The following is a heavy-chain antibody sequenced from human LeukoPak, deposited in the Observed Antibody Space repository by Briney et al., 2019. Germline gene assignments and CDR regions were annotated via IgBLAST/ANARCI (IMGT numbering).Heavy chain of an antibody. CDR2: ISGSGGST. CDR3: AKGGLRQQLVWARIYYFDY. Sequence: PGGSLRLSCAASGFTFSSYAMSWVRQAPGKGLEWVSAISGSGGSTYYADSVKGRFTISRDSSKNTLYLQMNSLRAEDTAVYYCAKGGLRQQLVWARIYYFDYWGQGTLVTVSS. J-gene: IGHJ4*02. CDR1: GFTFSSYA. D-gene: IGHD6-13*01. V-gene: IGHV3-23*01.